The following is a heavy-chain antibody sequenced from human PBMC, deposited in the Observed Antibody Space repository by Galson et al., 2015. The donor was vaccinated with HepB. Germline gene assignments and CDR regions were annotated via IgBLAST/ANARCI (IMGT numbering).Heavy chain of an antibody. CDR2: ISGSGGST. D-gene: IGHD3-22*01. J-gene: IGHJ4*02. V-gene: IGHV3-23*01. CDR3: AKAQYTMIANPHIRFDY. CDR1: GFTFSSYA. Sequence: SLRLSCAASGFTFSSYAMSWVRQAPGKGLEWVSAISGSGGSTYYTDSVKGRFTISRDNSKNTLYLQMNSLRAEDTAVYYCAKAQYTMIANPHIRFDYWGQGTLVTVSS.